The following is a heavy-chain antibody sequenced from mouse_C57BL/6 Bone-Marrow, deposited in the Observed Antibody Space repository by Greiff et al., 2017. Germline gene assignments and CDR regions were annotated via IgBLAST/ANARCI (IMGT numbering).Heavy chain of an antibody. V-gene: IGHV1-81*01. Sequence: QVQLKESGAELARPGASVKLSCKASGYTFTSYGISWVKQRTGQGLEWIGEIYPRSGNTYYNEKFKGKATLTADKSSSTAYMELRSLTSADSAVYFCAREDYYFDYWGQGTTLTVSS. CDR2: IYPRSGNT. CDR3: AREDYYFDY. CDR1: GYTFTSYG. J-gene: IGHJ2*01.